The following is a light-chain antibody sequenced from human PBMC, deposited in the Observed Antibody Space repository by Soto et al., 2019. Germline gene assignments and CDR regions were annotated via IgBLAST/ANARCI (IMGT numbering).Light chain of an antibody. V-gene: IGLV1-44*01. Sequence: QSVLTQPPSASGTPGQRVTISCSGSRSNIGSHTVSWYQQVPGAAPKLLIHTNNQRPSGVTDRFSGSKSGTSASLAISGLQSEDEADYYCAVWDDSLNGLVVFGGGTKLTVL. CDR1: RSNIGSHT. CDR3: AVWDDSLNGLVV. J-gene: IGLJ2*01. CDR2: TNN.